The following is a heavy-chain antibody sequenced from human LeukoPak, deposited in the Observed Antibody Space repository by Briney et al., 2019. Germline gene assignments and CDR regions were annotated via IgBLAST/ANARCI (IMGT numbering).Heavy chain of an antibody. CDR3: AREIVSSVES. Sequence: PSETLSLTCTVSGDSISNTRYHWGWIRQPPGKGLEWIGSIYYSGATYYNPSLKSRVTISVDTSWNHFSLKLSSVTAADTAVYHCAREIVSSVESWGQGSLVTVSS. D-gene: IGHD6-6*01. CDR1: GDSISNTRYH. V-gene: IGHV4-39*02. CDR2: IYYSGAT. J-gene: IGHJ4*02.